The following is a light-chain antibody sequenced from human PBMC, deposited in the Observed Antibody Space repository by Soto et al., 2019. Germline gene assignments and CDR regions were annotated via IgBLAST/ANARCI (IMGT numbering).Light chain of an antibody. CDR3: QQYNEWPLT. CDR2: HAS. Sequence: EIVMTQSPATLSVSPGERATLSCRASQSVSNNLAWYQQKPGQAPRLLIYHASTGATGIPARFSGSGSGTGLTLTISSVQSEDVAVYYCQQYNEWPLTFGGGTKVEIK. V-gene: IGKV3-15*01. J-gene: IGKJ4*01. CDR1: QSVSNN.